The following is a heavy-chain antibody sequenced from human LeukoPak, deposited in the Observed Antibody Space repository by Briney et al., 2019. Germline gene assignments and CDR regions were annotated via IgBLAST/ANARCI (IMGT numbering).Heavy chain of an antibody. CDR2: INGSGGSI. CDR3: AKVAIVGAIEAAYFDN. J-gene: IGHJ4*02. CDR1: GFTFRLYV. D-gene: IGHD1-26*01. V-gene: IGHV3-23*01. Sequence: GGSLRLSCAASGFTFRLYVMTWVRQAPGKGLEWVSAINGSGGSIYYADSVRGRFTISRDNSKNTLYLQMNSLRAEDTAIFYCAKVAIVGAIEAAYFDNWGQGTQVSVSS.